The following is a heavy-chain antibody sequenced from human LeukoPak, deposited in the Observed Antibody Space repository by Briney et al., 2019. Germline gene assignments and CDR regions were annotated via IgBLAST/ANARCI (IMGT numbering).Heavy chain of an antibody. CDR3: AKSDCDSASCYTIDS. J-gene: IGHJ4*02. V-gene: IGHV3-23*01. CDR2: ISDSGESP. CDR1: GFTFNNYA. Sequence: PGGSLRLSCAASGFTFNNYAMSWVRQTPGKGLEWLSLISDSGESPSDADSAKGRLTISRDNSKSTVFLQMDSLRVEDMAVYYCAKSDCDSASCYTIDSWGQGTLVTVSS. D-gene: IGHD2-2*02.